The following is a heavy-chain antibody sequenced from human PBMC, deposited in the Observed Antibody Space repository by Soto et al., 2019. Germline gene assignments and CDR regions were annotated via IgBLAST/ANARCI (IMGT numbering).Heavy chain of an antibody. J-gene: IGHJ4*02. CDR2: INSDGSST. Sequence: EVQLVESGGGLVQPGGSLRLSCAASGFTFSSYWMQWVRQAPGKGLVWVSRINSDGSSTSYADSVKGRFTISRDNAKNTLYLQMNSLRAEDTAVYYCARDGRRDYDFDYWGQGTLVTVSS. V-gene: IGHV3-74*01. D-gene: IGHD4-17*01. CDR1: GFTFSSYW. CDR3: ARDGRRDYDFDY.